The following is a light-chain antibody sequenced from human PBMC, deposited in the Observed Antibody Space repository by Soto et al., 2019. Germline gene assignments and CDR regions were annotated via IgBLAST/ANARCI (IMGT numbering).Light chain of an antibody. J-gene: IGLJ3*02. Sequence: ALTQPPSASGSPGQSVTISCTGTSSDVGGYNYVSWYQQHPGKAPKLVIYEVSKRPSGVPDRFSGSKSGNTASLTVSGLQAEDEADYYCSSYAGNNNLVFGGGTQLTVL. CDR2: EVS. V-gene: IGLV2-8*01. CDR3: SSYAGNNNLV. CDR1: SSDVGGYNY.